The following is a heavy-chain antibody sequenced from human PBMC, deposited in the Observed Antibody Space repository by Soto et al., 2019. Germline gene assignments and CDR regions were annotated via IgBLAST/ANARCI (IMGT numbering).Heavy chain of an antibody. D-gene: IGHD3-22*01. J-gene: IGHJ3*02. CDR3: ARRQYYYDSSGYYWGAFDI. CDR2: IYYSGST. V-gene: IGHV4-39*01. CDR1: GGSISGSIYY. Sequence: SDTLSLTFTVSGGSISGSIYYWGWLRKPPGKGLEWIGSIYYSGSTYYNPSLKSRVTISVDTSKNQFSLKLSSVTAADTAVYYCARRQYYYDSSGYYWGAFDIWGQGTMVTVSS.